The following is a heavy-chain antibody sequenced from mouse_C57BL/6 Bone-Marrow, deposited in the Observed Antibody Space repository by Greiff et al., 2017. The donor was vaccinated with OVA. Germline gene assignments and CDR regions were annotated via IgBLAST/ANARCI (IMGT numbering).Heavy chain of an antibody. CDR3: ARWGWLLRFAY. Sequence: VQLQQSGAELVRPGTSVKVSCKASGYAFTNYLIEWVKQRPGQGLEWIGVINPGSGGTNYNEKFKGKATLTADKSSSTAYMQLSSLTSEDSAVYFCARWGWLLRFAYWGQGTLVTVSA. D-gene: IGHD2-3*01. CDR2: INPGSGGT. CDR1: GYAFTNYL. V-gene: IGHV1-54*01. J-gene: IGHJ3*01.